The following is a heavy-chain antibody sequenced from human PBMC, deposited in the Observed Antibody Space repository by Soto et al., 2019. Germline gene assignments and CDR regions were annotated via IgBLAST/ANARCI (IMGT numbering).Heavy chain of an antibody. J-gene: IGHJ4*02. CDR3: AKCSPRYSSGLKAYYFDY. V-gene: IGHV3-23*01. D-gene: IGHD6-19*01. Sequence: EVQLLESGGGLVQPGGSLRLSCAASGFTFSSYAMSWARQAPGKGLEWVSTISGSGGSTYYADSVKGRFTISRDNSKNTLYLQVNSLRAEDTAVYYCAKCSPRYSSGLKAYYFDYWGQGTLVTVSS. CDR1: GFTFSSYA. CDR2: ISGSGGST.